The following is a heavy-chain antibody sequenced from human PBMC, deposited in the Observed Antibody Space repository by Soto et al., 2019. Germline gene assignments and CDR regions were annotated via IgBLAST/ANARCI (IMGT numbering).Heavy chain of an antibody. Sequence: EVQLVESGGGLVQPGGSLRLSSPAPPVTWRIYWMHWARQAPGKGLVWVSRINPEETTISYADSVRGRFTISRDNARDTVFLQMNSLGVEDTAVYYCGRGAYGDPVDSWGQGTLVTVSS. J-gene: IGHJ4*02. D-gene: IGHD4-17*01. CDR3: GRGAYGDPVDS. CDR2: INPEETTI. V-gene: IGHV3-74*01. CDR1: PVTWRIYW.